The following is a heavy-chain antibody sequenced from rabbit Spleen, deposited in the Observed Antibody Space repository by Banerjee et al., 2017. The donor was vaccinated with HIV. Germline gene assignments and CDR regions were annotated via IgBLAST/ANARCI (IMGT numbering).Heavy chain of an antibody. V-gene: IGHV1S7*01. CDR3: ARDTSSSFSSYGMDL. D-gene: IGHD1-1*01. Sequence: QLKESGGGLVQPGGSLKLSCKASGFDFSNYGVSWVRQAPGKGLEWIGYIEPIFGNTYYANWVNGRFTISSHNAQNTLYLQLSSLTAADTATYFCARDTSSSFSSYGMDLWGQGTLVTVS. CDR2: IEPIFGNT. CDR1: GFDFSNYG. J-gene: IGHJ6*01.